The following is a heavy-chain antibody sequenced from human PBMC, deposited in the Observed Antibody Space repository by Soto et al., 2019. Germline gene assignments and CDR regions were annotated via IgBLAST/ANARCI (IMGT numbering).Heavy chain of an antibody. J-gene: IGHJ4*02. D-gene: IGHD2-21*02. CDR1: GFRFGEHS. CDR2: ITSSGDSI. Sequence: EVQLLESGGGLVHPGGSLRLACAASGFRFGEHSMNWVRQAPGKGLDWLSYITSSGDSIYYADSVKGRFTVSRDNAKNSLFMHMNSLRDDNTAVYYCARLPKGSMVTSWGQRTLVTVSS. V-gene: IGHV3-48*02. CDR3: ARLPKGSMVTS.